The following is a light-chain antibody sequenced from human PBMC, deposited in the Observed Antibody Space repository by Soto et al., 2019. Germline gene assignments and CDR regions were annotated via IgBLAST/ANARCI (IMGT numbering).Light chain of an antibody. V-gene: IGLV1-44*01. Sequence: QSVLTQSPSASGTPGQRVTISCSGSSANSGSIPVNWYQQFPGTAPKLLIYSNNQRPSGVPDRFSGSKSGTSASLAISGLQSEDEADYYCASWDDSLNGYVFGTGTKVTVL. CDR1: SANSGSIP. CDR2: SNN. J-gene: IGLJ1*01. CDR3: ASWDDSLNGYV.